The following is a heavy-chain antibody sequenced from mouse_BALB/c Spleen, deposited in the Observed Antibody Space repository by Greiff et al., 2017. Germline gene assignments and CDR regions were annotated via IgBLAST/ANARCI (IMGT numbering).Heavy chain of an antibody. J-gene: IGHJ4*01. CDR2: ISSGGSYT. CDR3: ARQEGSYAMDY. CDR1: GFTFSSYA. Sequence: EVKVVESGGGLVKPGGSLKLSCAASGFTFSSYAMSWVRQTPEKRLEWVATISSGGSYTYYPDSVKGRFTISRDNAKNTLYLQMSSLRSEDTAMYYCARQEGSYAMDYWGQGTSVTVSS. V-gene: IGHV5-9-3*01.